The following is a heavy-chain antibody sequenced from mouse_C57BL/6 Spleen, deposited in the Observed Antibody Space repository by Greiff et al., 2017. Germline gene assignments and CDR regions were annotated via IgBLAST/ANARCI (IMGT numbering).Heavy chain of an antibody. V-gene: IGHV1-62-2*01. CDR1: GYTFTEYT. CDR3: ARPYYYGSSSSWFAY. Sequence: QVQLKESGAELVKPGASVKLSCKASGYTFTEYTIHWVKQRSGQGLEWIGWFYPGSGSIKYNEKFKDKATLPADKSSSTVYMELSRLTSDDSAVYFCARPYYYGSSSSWFAYWGQGTLVTVSA. J-gene: IGHJ3*01. D-gene: IGHD1-1*01. CDR2: FYPGSGSI.